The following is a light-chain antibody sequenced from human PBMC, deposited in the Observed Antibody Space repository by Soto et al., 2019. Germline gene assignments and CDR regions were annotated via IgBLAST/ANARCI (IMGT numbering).Light chain of an antibody. Sequence: EIVMTQSPATLSVSPGERATLSYRASQSVSSNLAWYQQKPGQAPRLLIYGASTRATGIPARFSGSRSGTEFTLTISSLQSEDFAVYYCQQYNNWPPYTFGQGTKLEIK. CDR1: QSVSSN. V-gene: IGKV3-15*01. J-gene: IGKJ2*01. CDR3: QQYNNWPPYT. CDR2: GAS.